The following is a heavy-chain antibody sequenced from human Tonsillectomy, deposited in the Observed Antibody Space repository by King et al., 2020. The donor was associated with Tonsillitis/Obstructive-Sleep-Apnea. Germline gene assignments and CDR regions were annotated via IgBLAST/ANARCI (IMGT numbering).Heavy chain of an antibody. V-gene: IGHV3-23*04. J-gene: IGHJ5*02. Sequence: VQLVESGGGLVQPGGSLRLSCVASGFTFSTYAMTWVRQAPCKGPIWGSVICGSNGVSYYADSVKGRFTISRDNSKNTLYLQMNSLRADDTALYYCAKDFAAVTGDPGSWGQGTLVTVSS. CDR1: GFTFSTYA. CDR3: AKDFAAVTGDPGS. D-gene: IGHD6-19*01. CDR2: ICGSNGVS.